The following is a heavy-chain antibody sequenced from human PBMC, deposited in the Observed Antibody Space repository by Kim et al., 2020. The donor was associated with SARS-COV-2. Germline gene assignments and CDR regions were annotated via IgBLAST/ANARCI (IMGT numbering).Heavy chain of an antibody. Sequence: GESLKISCKGSGYRFSTYGIGWVRQMPGKGLEWMGLIFPADSDITYSPFFRGQVTILADKSLDTAYLQFSSLKASDPATYFCAKRLGGKGYFDSWGQGTL. CDR3: AKRLGGKGYFDS. CDR1: GYRFSTYG. CDR2: IFPADSDI. D-gene: IGHD3-9*01. J-gene: IGHJ4*02. V-gene: IGHV5-51*01.